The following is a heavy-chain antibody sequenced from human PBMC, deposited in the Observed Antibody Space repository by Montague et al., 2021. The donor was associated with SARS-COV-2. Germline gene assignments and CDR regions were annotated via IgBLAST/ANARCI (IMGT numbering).Heavy chain of an antibody. D-gene: IGHD3-10*01. J-gene: IGHJ6*02. Sequence: SLRLSCAASGFTFSSYGMHWVRQAPGKGLEWVAVISYDGSNKYYAASVKGRFTISRDKFKNTLYLQMNSLRPEDTAVYYCAKDPRVYYYGSWSYYNGMDVWGQGTTVTVSS. CDR3: AKDPRVYYYGSWSYYNGMDV. V-gene: IGHV3-30*18. CDR1: GFTFSSYG. CDR2: ISYDGSNK.